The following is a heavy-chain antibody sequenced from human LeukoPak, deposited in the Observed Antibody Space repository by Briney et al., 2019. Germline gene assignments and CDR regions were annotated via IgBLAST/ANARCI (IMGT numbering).Heavy chain of an antibody. CDR2: ISIGGNK. V-gene: IGHV3-66*01. CDR3: ARERYSGGTFDI. J-gene: IGHJ3*02. CDR1: GFNVSGYY. Sequence: GGSLRLSCAASGFNVSGYYMPWVRQAPGKGLEWVSVISIGGNKNYADSVKGRFTISRDKPKNTLYLQMNSLRAEDTAVYYCARERYSGGTFDIWGQGTMATVSS. D-gene: IGHD1-26*01.